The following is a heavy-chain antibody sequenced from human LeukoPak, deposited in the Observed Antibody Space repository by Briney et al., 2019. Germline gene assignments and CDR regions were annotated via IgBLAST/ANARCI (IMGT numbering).Heavy chain of an antibody. CDR2: IYTSGST. Sequence: PSETLSLTCTVSGGSISSYYWSWIRQPAGKGLEWIGRIYTSGSTNYNPSLKSRVTMSVDTSKNQFSLKLSSVTAADTAVYYCARDRHVFYDILTGYSNWFDPWGQGTLVTVSS. J-gene: IGHJ5*02. D-gene: IGHD3-9*01. CDR1: GGSISSYY. V-gene: IGHV4-4*07. CDR3: ARDRHVFYDILTGYSNWFDP.